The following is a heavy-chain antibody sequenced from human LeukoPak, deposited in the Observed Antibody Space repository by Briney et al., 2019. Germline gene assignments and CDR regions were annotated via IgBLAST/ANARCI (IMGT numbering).Heavy chain of an antibody. D-gene: IGHD2-2*01. CDR1: GFTFSSYS. CDR2: ISSSSSTI. V-gene: IGHV3-48*01. Sequence: GGSLRLSCAASGFTFSSYSMNWVRQAPGKGLEWVSYISSSSSTIYYADSVKGRFTISRDNAKNSLYLQMNSLRAEDTAVYYCVRDGGYCSSTSCSHFDYWGQGTLVTVSS. J-gene: IGHJ4*02. CDR3: VRDGGYCSSTSCSHFDY.